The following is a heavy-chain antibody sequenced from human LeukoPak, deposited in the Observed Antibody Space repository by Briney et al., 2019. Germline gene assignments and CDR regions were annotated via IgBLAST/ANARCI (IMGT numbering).Heavy chain of an antibody. CDR1: GFTFSSYG. D-gene: IGHD5-12*01. CDR2: IWYDGSNK. J-gene: IGHJ4*02. Sequence: GGSLRLSCAASGFTFSSYGMHWVRQAPGKGLEWVAVIWYDGSNKYYADSVKGRFTIPRDNSKNTLYLQMNSLRAEDTAVYYCAKSYNGYESKPDYWGQGTLVTVSS. V-gene: IGHV3-33*06. CDR3: AKSYNGYESKPDY.